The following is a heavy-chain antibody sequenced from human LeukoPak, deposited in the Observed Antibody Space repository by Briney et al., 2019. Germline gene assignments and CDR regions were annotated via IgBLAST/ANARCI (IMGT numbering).Heavy chain of an antibody. CDR2: VFYTGST. Sequence: SETLSLTCTVSGASMSSYYWNWIRQPPGKGLEWIGYVFYTGSTNYNPSLKGRVTISIDMSKNQFSLNLSSVTAADTAVYYCAGDDEDAFDIWGQGTMVTVSS. CDR3: AGDDEDAFDI. V-gene: IGHV4-59*01. J-gene: IGHJ3*02. CDR1: GASMSSYY.